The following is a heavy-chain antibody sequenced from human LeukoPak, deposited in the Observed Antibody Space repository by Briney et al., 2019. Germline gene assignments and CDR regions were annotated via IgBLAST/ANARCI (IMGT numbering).Heavy chain of an antibody. J-gene: IGHJ4*02. Sequence: GGSLRLSCAASGSTFSSYGMHWVRQTPGKGLEWVAVIWSDGSNKYYADSVKGRFTISRDNSKNTLYLQMNSLRAEDTAVYYCAGYSSGWYSLFYWGQGTLVTVSS. CDR3: AGYSSGWYSLFY. D-gene: IGHD6-19*01. CDR2: IWSDGSNK. CDR1: GSTFSSYG. V-gene: IGHV3-33*01.